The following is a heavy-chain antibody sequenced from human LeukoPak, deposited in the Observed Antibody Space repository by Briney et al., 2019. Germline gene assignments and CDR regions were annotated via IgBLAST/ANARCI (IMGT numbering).Heavy chain of an antibody. CDR1: GYTFTGYY. Sequence: ASVKVSCKASGYTFTGYYMHWVRQAPGQGLEWMGWINPNSGGTNYAQKFQGRVTMTRDTSISTAYMELSRLRSDDTAVYYCARDTYYYDSSGYYYFDYWGQGTLVTVSP. V-gene: IGHV1-2*02. J-gene: IGHJ4*02. CDR2: INPNSGGT. CDR3: ARDTYYYDSSGYYYFDY. D-gene: IGHD3-22*01.